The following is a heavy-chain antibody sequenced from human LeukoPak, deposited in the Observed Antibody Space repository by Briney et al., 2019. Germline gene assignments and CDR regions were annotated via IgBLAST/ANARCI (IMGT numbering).Heavy chain of an antibody. CDR1: GFTFRNYG. CDR2: ISGDAADI. CDR3: ARDYCSSTSCYPDY. J-gene: IGHJ4*02. Sequence: GGSLRLSCAASGFTFRNYGMSWVRQAPGKGLEWVSAISGDAADIFYADSAKGRFTISRDNSKNTLYLQLNSLRAEDTAVYYRARDYCSSTSCYPDYWGQGTLVTVSS. V-gene: IGHV3-23*01. D-gene: IGHD2-2*01.